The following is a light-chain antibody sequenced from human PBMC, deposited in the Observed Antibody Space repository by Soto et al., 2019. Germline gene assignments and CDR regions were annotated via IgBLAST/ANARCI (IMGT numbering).Light chain of an antibody. CDR2: AAS. J-gene: IGKJ5*01. V-gene: IGKV1D-12*01. Sequence: DIQMTQSPSSVSASVGDRVTITCRASQGISSWLAWYQQKPGKAPKLLIYAASSLQSGRPSRFSGGSSSTDFTITLSSLHPDDVVTYFCQQATSLPLTFGHGTPLEIK. CDR3: QQATSLPLT. CDR1: QGISSW.